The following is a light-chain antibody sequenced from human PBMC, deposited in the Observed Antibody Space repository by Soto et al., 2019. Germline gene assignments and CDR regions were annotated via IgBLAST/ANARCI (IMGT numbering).Light chain of an antibody. V-gene: IGKV1-5*01. CDR1: QSISSW. Sequence: DIQVTQSPSTLSASVGDRVSITCRASQSISSWLDLYQQKPGKAATLLLYDASSCERGVPSWFSGSGSGTEFSLTIISLQPHDFATYYCQQYNTNSPERTFGQGTKVEIK. J-gene: IGKJ1*01. CDR3: QQYNTNSPERT. CDR2: DAS.